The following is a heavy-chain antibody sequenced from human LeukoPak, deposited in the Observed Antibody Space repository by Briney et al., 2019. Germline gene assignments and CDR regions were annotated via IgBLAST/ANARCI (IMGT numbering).Heavy chain of an antibody. CDR3: ARGSNYINPPDY. CDR1: GYTFTTYY. Sequence: ASVKVSCKASGYTFTTYYMHWVRQAPGQGLEWMGIINPVDGSATYAQKFQGKLAMTRDTSTSTVYMELASLRSEDSAVYSCARGSNYINPPDYWGQGTLVIVSS. V-gene: IGHV1-46*01. J-gene: IGHJ4*02. D-gene: IGHD4-11*01. CDR2: INPVDGSA.